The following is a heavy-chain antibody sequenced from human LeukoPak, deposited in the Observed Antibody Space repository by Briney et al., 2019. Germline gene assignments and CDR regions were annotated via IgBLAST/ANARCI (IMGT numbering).Heavy chain of an antibody. D-gene: IGHD3-16*02. CDR1: GDSISTYY. CDR2: IYNSGSA. Sequence: NTSEALSLTCTVSGDSISTYYWSWLRQPPGKGLEWIGCIYNSGSAEYNTSLKSRATISVDTSKNQFSLRLTSATAADTAVYYCARDRSRLGEFSPWGHGTLVTVSS. CDR3: ARDRSRLGEFSP. J-gene: IGHJ5*02. V-gene: IGHV4-59*01.